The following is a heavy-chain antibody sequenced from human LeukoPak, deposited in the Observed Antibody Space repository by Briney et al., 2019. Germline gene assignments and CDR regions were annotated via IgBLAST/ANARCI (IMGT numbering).Heavy chain of an antibody. CDR2: IYPADSDT. CDR3: ARYYRSNWYGLDY. J-gene: IGHJ4*02. V-gene: IGHV5-51*01. D-gene: IGHD6-13*01. CDR1: GYSFTNYW. Sequence: GESLKISCKGSGYSFTNYWIGWVRQMPGRGLEWMGIIYPADSDTRYSPSLQGQVAISADKSISTAYLQWSSLKASDTAMYYCARYYRSNWYGLDYWGQGTLVTVSS.